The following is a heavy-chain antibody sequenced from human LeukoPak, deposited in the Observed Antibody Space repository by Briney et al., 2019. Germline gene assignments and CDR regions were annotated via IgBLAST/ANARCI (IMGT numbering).Heavy chain of an antibody. CDR3: AIEGGDGDLLSY. J-gene: IGHJ4*02. D-gene: IGHD3-10*01. CDR1: GFSFSSLG. CDR2: TSSDGSNK. Sequence: GGSLRLSCAASGFSFSSLGMHWVRQAPGKGLEWVALTSSDGSNKYYADSVKGRFTISRDNSRNTLFLQMNSLRSEDTAVYFCAIEGGDGDLLSYRGQGTLVTVSS. V-gene: IGHV3-30*03.